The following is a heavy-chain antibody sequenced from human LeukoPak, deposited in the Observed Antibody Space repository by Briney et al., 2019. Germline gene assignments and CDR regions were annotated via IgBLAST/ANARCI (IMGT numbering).Heavy chain of an antibody. V-gene: IGHV3-9*01. D-gene: IGHD2-8*01. Sequence: PGRSLRLSCAASGFTFDDYAMHWVRQAPGKGLEWVSGISWNSGSIGYADSVKGRFTISRDNAKNSLYLQMNSLRAEDTALHYCAKDRYARTSLFDYWGQGTLVTVSS. CDR1: GFTFDDYA. J-gene: IGHJ4*02. CDR2: ISWNSGSI. CDR3: AKDRYARTSLFDY.